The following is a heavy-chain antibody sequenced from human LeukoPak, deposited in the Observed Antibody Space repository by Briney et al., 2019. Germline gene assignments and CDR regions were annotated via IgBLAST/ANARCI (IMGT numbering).Heavy chain of an antibody. CDR3: ASPGTTFGSYPDY. CDR1: GGSISSSSYY. CDR2: IYYSGST. J-gene: IGHJ4*02. V-gene: IGHV4-39*01. D-gene: IGHD1-26*01. Sequence: SETLSLTCTVSGGSISSSSYYWGWIRQPPGKGLEWIGSIYYSGSTYYNPSLKSRVTISVDTSKNQFSLKLSSVTAADTAVYYCASPGTTFGSYPDYWGQGTLVTVSS.